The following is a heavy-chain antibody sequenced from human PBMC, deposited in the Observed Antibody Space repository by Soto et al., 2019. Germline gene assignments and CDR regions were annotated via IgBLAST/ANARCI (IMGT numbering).Heavy chain of an antibody. D-gene: IGHD2-2*01. CDR2: ISSSSSYI. J-gene: IGHJ6*02. V-gene: IGHV3-21*01. CDR1: GFTFSSYS. CDR3: ARVRGIVVVPAAMGYYYYGMDV. Sequence: LRLSCAASGFTFSSYSMNWVRQAPGKGLEWVSSISSSSSYIYYADSVKGRFTISRDNAKNSLYLQMNSLRAEDTAVYYCARVRGIVVVPAAMGYYYYGMDVWGQGTTVTVSS.